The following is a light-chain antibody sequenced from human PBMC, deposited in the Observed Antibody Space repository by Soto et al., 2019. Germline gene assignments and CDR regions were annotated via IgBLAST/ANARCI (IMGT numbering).Light chain of an antibody. CDR3: AAWDGSLNGHV. Sequence: QSVLTQPPSVSGTPGQGVTISCSGSTSNIGENSVGWFQQLPGTAPKVVIYVTNKRPSGVPDRFSGSKSGTSAYLAISGLHSEDEADYYCAAWDGSLNGHVFGTGTKVTVL. CDR2: VTN. V-gene: IGLV1-44*01. J-gene: IGLJ1*01. CDR1: TSNIGENS.